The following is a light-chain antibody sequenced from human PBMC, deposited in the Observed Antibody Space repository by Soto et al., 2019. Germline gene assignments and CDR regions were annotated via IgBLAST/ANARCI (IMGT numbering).Light chain of an antibody. CDR3: QQYNKWPLT. CDR1: QSVAGN. J-gene: IGKJ4*01. V-gene: IGKV3-15*01. CDR2: GAS. Sequence: EIVMTQSPATLSVSPGERATLSCRASQSVAGNLAWYQQNPGQAPRLLIYGASTRATGIPTRFSGGGSGTEFTLTISSLQSEGFAIYYCQQYNKWPLTFGGGTKVEIK.